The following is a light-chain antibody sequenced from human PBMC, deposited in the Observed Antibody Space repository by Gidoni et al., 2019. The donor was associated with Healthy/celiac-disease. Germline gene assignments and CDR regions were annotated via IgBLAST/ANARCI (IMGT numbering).Light chain of an antibody. CDR3: QQYNSFIT. CDR1: QSISSW. V-gene: IGKV1-5*01. J-gene: IGKJ5*01. Sequence: DIQMTQSPSTLSASVGDRVTITCRASQSISSWLAWYQQKPGKAPKLLIYDASSLERGVPSRFSGSGSGTEFTLTISSLQPDDFATYYCQQYNSFITFGQGTRLEIK. CDR2: DAS.